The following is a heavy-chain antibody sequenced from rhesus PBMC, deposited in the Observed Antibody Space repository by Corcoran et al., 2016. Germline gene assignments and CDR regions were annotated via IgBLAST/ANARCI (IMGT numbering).Heavy chain of an antibody. CDR1: GSSIRSHNW. CDR3: ARQSVDTAGTTNFDF. V-gene: IGHV4-65*02. D-gene: IGHD1-14*01. CDR2: IGGNSGDT. J-gene: IGHJ4*01. Sequence: QVQLQESGPGLVKPSETLSLTCLVSGSSIRSHNWWRWIRLFTVPSMEWIGNIGGNSGDTYDNPSLQRRITISKDTSKNQLSLKLNAMTASDTAIYYCARQSVDTAGTTNFDFWGQGVLVTVSS.